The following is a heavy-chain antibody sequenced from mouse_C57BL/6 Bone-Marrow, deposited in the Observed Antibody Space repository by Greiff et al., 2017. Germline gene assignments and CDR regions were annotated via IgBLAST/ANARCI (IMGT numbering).Heavy chain of an antibody. Sequence: QVQLKQSGPGLVQPSQSLSITCTVSGFSLTSYGVHWVRQSPGKGLEWLGVIWSGGSTDYNAAFISRLSISKDNSKSQVFFKLNSLQADETAIYYCAREGYYSNYRAWLAYWGQGTLVTVSA. D-gene: IGHD2-5*01. CDR1: GFSLTSYG. CDR2: IWSGGST. J-gene: IGHJ3*01. V-gene: IGHV2-2*01. CDR3: AREGYYSNYRAWLAY.